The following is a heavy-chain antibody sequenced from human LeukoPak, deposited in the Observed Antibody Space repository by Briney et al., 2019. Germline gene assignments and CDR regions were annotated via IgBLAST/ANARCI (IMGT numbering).Heavy chain of an antibody. J-gene: IGHJ5*02. Sequence: SETLSLTCTVSGGSISSSSYYWGWIRQPPGKGLEWIGSIYYSESTYYNPSLKSRVTISVDTSKNQFSLKLSSVTAADTAVYYCARGPVGYYDFWSGYYGTNWFDPWGQGTLVTVSS. CDR3: ARGPVGYYDFWSGYYGTNWFDP. CDR1: GGSISSSSYY. CDR2: IYYSEST. V-gene: IGHV4-39*07. D-gene: IGHD3-3*01.